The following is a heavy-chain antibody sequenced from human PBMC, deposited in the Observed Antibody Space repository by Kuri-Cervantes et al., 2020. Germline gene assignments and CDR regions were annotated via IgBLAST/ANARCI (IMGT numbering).Heavy chain of an antibody. CDR3: ARGDYYGSLDV. V-gene: IGHV1-18*04. J-gene: IGHJ6*04. CDR1: GYTFTYRY. CDR2: ISSYNGNT. D-gene: IGHD3-10*01. Sequence: ASVKVSCKASGYTFTYRYLNWVRQAPGQGLEWMGWISSYNGNTNSAQKLQGRVTMTTDESTSTAYMELSSLRSEDTAVYYCARGDYYGSLDVRGKGTTVTVSS.